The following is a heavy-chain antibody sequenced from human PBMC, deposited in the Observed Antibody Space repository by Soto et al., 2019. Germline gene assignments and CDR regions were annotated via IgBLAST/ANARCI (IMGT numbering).Heavy chain of an antibody. J-gene: IGHJ5*02. Sequence: QVQLQESGPGLVKPSQTLSLTCTVSGGSISSGHYYWSWIRKPPGKGLEWIGYIYSSGTAYYNPSLTSRLTISVDTSKNQFSLKLSSVTAADTAVDYCARYGSGSYNWFDPWGQGTLVTVSS. CDR1: GGSISSGHYY. CDR3: ARYGSGSYNWFDP. D-gene: IGHD3-10*01. V-gene: IGHV4-30-4*01. CDR2: IYSSGTA.